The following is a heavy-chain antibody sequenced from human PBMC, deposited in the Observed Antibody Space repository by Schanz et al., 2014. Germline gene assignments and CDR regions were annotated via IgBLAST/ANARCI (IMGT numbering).Heavy chain of an antibody. Sequence: DVQLLESGGGLVQPGESLRLSCAASGFTFTTYAMTWVRQAPGKGLEWVSNISPTGSSTYYADSVKGRFTISRDNSKNTLYLQINSLRAEDTAVYYCASGGYCTNGVCNGGRNWFDPWGQGTLVTVSS. D-gene: IGHD2-8*01. CDR3: ASGGYCTNGVCNGGRNWFDP. J-gene: IGHJ5*01. CDR2: ISPTGSST. V-gene: IGHV3-23*01. CDR1: GFTFTTYA.